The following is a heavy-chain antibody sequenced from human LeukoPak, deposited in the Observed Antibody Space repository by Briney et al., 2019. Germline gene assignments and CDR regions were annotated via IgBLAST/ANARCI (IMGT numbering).Heavy chain of an antibody. CDR2: IRSKAYGGTT. CDR1: GFTFGDYA. Sequence: PGGSLRLSCIASGFTFGDYAMSWFRQAPGKGLEWVGFIRSKAYGGTTEYAASVKGRFTISRDDSKSIAYLQMNSLKTEDTAVYHCTRTYYYDSSDAFDIWGQGTMVTVSS. D-gene: IGHD3-22*01. V-gene: IGHV3-49*03. J-gene: IGHJ3*02. CDR3: TRTYYYDSSDAFDI.